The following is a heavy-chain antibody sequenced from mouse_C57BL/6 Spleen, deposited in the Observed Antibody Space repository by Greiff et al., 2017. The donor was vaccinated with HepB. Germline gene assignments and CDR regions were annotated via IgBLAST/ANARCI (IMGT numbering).Heavy chain of an antibody. D-gene: IGHD2-2*01. CDR2: IYPGSGNT. V-gene: IGHV1-76*01. CDR1: GYTFTDYY. J-gene: IGHJ4*01. CDR3: AREGLRRGMDY. Sequence: QVHVKQSGAELVRPGASVKLSCKASGYTFTDYYINWVKQRPGQGLEWIARIYPGSGNTYYNEKFKGKATLTAEKSSSTAYMQLSSLTSEDSAVYFCAREGLRRGMDYWGQGTSVTVSS.